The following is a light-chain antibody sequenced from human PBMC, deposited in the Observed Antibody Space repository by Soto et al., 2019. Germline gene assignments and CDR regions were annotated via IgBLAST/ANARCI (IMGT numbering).Light chain of an antibody. J-gene: IGKJ4*01. CDR2: DAP. V-gene: IGKV3-11*01. Sequence: EVVLTQSPATLSLSPGERATLSCRASQSISRYLAWYQQRPGQAPRLLIYDAPNRATGIPARFSGSGSGTDFTLTISSLEPEDFAVYYCQQRSNWLLPFGGGTKVDIK. CDR3: QQRSNWLLP. CDR1: QSISRY.